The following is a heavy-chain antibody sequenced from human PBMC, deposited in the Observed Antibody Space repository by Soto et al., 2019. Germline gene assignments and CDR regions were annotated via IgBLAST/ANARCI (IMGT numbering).Heavy chain of an antibody. V-gene: IGHV1-69*13. J-gene: IGHJ3*02. Sequence: ASVKVSCKASGGTFSSYAISWVRQAPGQGLEWMGGIIPIFGTANYAQKFQGRVTITADESTSTAYMELSSLRSEDTAVYYCARDGGDIVVVPAAIRASFDIWGQGTMVTVSS. CDR1: GGTFSSYA. D-gene: IGHD2-2*02. CDR2: IIPIFGTA. CDR3: ARDGGDIVVVPAAIRASFDI.